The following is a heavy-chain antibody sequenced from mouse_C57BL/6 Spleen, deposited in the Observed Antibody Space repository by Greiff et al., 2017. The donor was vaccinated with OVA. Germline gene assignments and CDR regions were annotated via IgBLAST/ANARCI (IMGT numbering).Heavy chain of an antibody. Sequence: EVQLQQSGPGMVKPSQSLSLTCTVTGYSITSGYDWHWIRHFPGNKLEWMGYISYSGSTNYNPSLKSRISITHDTSKNHFFLKLNSVTTEDTATYYCATDSSGSYAMDYWGQGTSVTVSS. CDR1: GYSITSGYD. D-gene: IGHD3-2*02. V-gene: IGHV3-1*01. J-gene: IGHJ4*01. CDR3: ATDSSGSYAMDY. CDR2: ISYSGST.